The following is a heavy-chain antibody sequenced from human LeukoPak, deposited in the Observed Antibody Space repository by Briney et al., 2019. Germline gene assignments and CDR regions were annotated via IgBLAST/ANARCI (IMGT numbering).Heavy chain of an antibody. D-gene: IGHD1-26*01. J-gene: IGHJ4*02. CDR2: INPNSGGT. Sequence: ASVKVSCKASGYTLTGYHMHWVRQAPGQGLEWMGWINPNSGGTNYAQKFQGRVTMTRDTSISTAYMELSRLRSDDTAVYYCARGNGSYYSYFDYWGQGTLVTVSS. CDR3: ARGNGSYYSYFDY. V-gene: IGHV1-2*02. CDR1: GYTLTGYH.